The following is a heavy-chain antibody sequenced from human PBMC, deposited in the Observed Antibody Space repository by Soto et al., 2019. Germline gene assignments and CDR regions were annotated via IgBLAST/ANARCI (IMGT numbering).Heavy chain of an antibody. CDR2: ISAYNGNT. CDR3: AREGTTVTTNWFDP. V-gene: IGHV1-18*01. CDR1: GYTFTSYG. Sequence: QVQLVQSGAEVKKPGASVKVSCKASGYTFTSYGISWVRQAPGQGLEWMGWISAYNGNTNYAQKLQSRVTMTTDTXXSTAETELRSLRSDDTAVYYCAREGTTVTTNWFDPWGQGTPVTVSS. D-gene: IGHD4-17*01. J-gene: IGHJ5*02.